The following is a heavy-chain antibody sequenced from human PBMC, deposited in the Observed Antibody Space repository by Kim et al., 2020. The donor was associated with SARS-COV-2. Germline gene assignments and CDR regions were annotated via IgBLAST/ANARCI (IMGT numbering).Heavy chain of an antibody. Sequence: SETLSLTCTVSGGSISGHYWTWIRQPPGKRLEWIGNIYYRGDTNYNPSLSSRLSFSVDTARNHFSLNLASVTTADTAVYFCARVARAPLGPRILYFFDYWGQGHPVTVSS. D-gene: IGHD2-2*02. J-gene: IGHJ4*02. CDR1: GGSISGHY. CDR2: IYYRGDT. CDR3: ARVARAPLGPRILYFFDY. V-gene: IGHV4-59*11.